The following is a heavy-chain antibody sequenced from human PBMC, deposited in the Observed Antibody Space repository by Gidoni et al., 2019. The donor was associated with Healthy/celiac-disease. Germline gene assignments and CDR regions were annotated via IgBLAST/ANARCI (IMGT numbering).Heavy chain of an antibody. D-gene: IGHD5-12*01. J-gene: IGHJ4*02. CDR1: VFTFSSSA. CDR2: ISGSGGST. CDR3: AKDRDGYNLSGGDFDY. V-gene: IGHV3-23*01. Sequence: EVQLLASGGGLVQPGGSLRLSCAPAVFTFSSSAMSWVRQAPGKGLEWVSAISGSGGSTYYADSVKGRFTISRDNSKNTLYLQMNSLRAEDTAVYYCAKDRDGYNLSGGDFDYWGQGTLVTVSS.